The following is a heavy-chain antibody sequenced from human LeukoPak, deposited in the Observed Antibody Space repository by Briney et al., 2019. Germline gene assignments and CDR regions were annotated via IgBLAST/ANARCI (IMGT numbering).Heavy chain of an antibody. D-gene: IGHD6-19*01. Sequence: GGSLRLSCAASGFTLSSYAMSWVRQAPGKGLEWVSAISGSGGSTYYADSVKGRFTISRDNAKNTLYLQMNSLRAEDTAVYYCARVRIAVAGTVWFDPWGQGTLVTVSS. V-gene: IGHV3-23*01. CDR1: GFTLSSYA. J-gene: IGHJ5*02. CDR3: ARVRIAVAGTVWFDP. CDR2: ISGSGGST.